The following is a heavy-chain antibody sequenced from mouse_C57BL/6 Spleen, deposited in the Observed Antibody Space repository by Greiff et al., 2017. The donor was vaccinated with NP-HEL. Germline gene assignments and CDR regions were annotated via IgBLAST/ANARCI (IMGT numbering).Heavy chain of an antibody. CDR2: IDPSDSYT. CDR1: GYTFTSYW. J-gene: IGHJ4*01. CDR3: ARREDPYAMDY. V-gene: IGHV1-69*01. Sequence: QVQLQQPGAELVMPGASVKLSCKASGYTFTSYWMHWVKQRPGQGLEWIGEIDPSDSYTNYNQKFKGKSTLTVDKSSSTAYMQLSSLTSEDSAVYYCARREDPYAMDYWGQGTSVTVSS.